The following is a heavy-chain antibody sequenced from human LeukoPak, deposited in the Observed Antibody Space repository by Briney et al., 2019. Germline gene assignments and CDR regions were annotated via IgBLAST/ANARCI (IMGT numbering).Heavy chain of an antibody. CDR3: ARAPNQNDAFDI. V-gene: IGHV3-74*01. Sequence: GGSLRLSCTASGFTFSNFWMGWVRQAPGKGLVWVSRINSDGSSTSYADSVKGRFTISRDNAKNTLYLQMNSLRAEDTAVYYCARAPNQNDAFDIWGQGTMVTVSS. CDR1: GFTFSNFW. CDR2: INSDGSST. D-gene: IGHD1-14*01. J-gene: IGHJ3*02.